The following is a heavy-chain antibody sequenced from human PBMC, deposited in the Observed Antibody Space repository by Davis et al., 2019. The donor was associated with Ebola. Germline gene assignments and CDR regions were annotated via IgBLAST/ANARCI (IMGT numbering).Heavy chain of an antibody. Sequence: SETLSLTCAVYGGSFSGYYWSWIRQPPGKGLEWIGEINHSGSTNYNPSLKSRVTISVDTSKNQFSLKLSSVTAADTAVYYCARGWIRSCSGGSCYSIRYYFDYWGQGTLVTVSS. CDR2: INHSGST. D-gene: IGHD2-15*01. CDR3: ARGWIRSCSGGSCYSIRYYFDY. J-gene: IGHJ4*02. CDR1: GGSFSGYY. V-gene: IGHV4-34*01.